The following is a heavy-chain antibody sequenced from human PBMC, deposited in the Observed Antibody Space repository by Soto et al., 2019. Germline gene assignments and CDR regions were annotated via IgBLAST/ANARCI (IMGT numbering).Heavy chain of an antibody. Sequence: GESLKISWKGSGYSFTSYWSGWVRQMPGKGLEWMGIIYPGDSDTRYSPSFQGQVTISADKSISTAYLQWSSLKASDTAMYYCARILLRYFDWVKGGDAFGIWGQGTMVTVSS. J-gene: IGHJ3*02. CDR2: IYPGDSDT. D-gene: IGHD3-9*01. CDR3: ARILLRYFDWVKGGDAFGI. CDR1: GYSFTSYW. V-gene: IGHV5-51*01.